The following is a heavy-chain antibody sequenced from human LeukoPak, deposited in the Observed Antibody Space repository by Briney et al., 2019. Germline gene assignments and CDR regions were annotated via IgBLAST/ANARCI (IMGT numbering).Heavy chain of an antibody. CDR2: ISGSGGST. V-gene: IGHV3-23*01. Sequence: GGSLRLSCAASGFTFSSYGMSWVRQAPGKWLEWVSAISGSGGSTYYADSVKGRFTISRDNSKNTLYLQMNSLRAEDTAVYYCAKDLTGGYSRGFDSWGQGTLVTVSS. D-gene: IGHD2-21*01. J-gene: IGHJ4*02. CDR1: GFTFSSYG. CDR3: AKDLTGGYSRGFDS.